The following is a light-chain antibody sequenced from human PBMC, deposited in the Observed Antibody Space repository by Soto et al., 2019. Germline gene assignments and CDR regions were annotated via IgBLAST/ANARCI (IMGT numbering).Light chain of an antibody. J-gene: IGKJ4*01. Sequence: DIQMTQSPSSLSASLGDRVTITCRASQTISTYLHWFQQKPGKAPRLLIYAASNLQSGVPSRFSGSGSAADFTLTISSLQPEDFATYYCQQTYGIPRTFGGGTKVQIK. CDR3: QQTYGIPRT. CDR2: AAS. CDR1: QTISTY. V-gene: IGKV1-39*01.